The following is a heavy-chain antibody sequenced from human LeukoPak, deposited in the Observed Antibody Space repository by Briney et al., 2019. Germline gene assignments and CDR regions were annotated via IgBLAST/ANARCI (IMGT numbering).Heavy chain of an antibody. CDR3: ARQHYGSSLDY. V-gene: IGHV4-39*01. D-gene: IGHD3-10*01. J-gene: IGHJ4*02. CDR1: GGSISSSSYY. Sequence: SETLSLTCTVSGGSISSSSYYWGWIRQPPGKGLEWIGSIYYSGSTYYNPSLKSRVTISVDTSKNQFSLKLSSVTAADTAVYYCARQHYGSSLDYWGQGTLVTVSS. CDR2: IYYSGST.